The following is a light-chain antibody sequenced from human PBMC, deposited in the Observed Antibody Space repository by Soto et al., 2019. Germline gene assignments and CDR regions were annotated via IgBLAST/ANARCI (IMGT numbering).Light chain of an antibody. CDR3: LQYGTYAT. V-gene: IGKV1-5*01. J-gene: IGKJ1*01. CDR1: QSISTW. Sequence: DIQMTQSPSTLSASVGARVTITCRASQSISTWLAWYQQKPGKAPKLLIYDASSLQSGVPSRFSGSGSGTEFSLTISSLQPDDFATYYCLQYGTYATFDQGTKVEI. CDR2: DAS.